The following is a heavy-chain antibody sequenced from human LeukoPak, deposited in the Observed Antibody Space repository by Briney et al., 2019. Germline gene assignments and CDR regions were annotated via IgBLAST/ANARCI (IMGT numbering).Heavy chain of an antibody. Sequence: GGSLRLSCAASGFTFSGYGMNWVCQAPGKGLEWVSSISSNTNYIYYADSVKGRFTISRDNAKNSLYLQMNSLRAEDTAVYYCARGLAVADPFDSWGQGTLVTVSS. CDR2: ISSNTNYI. D-gene: IGHD6-19*01. CDR1: GFTFSGYG. V-gene: IGHV3-21*01. CDR3: ARGLAVADPFDS. J-gene: IGHJ4*02.